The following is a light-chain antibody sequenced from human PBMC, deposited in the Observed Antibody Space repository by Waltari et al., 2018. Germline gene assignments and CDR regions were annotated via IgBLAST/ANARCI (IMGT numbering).Light chain of an antibody. V-gene: IGLV3-25*03. CDR1: ALPKQY. Sequence: SYELTQPPSVSVSPGQTARITCPAAALPKQYVYWYQQKSGQAPILVMYKDRERTTGIPERFSGSSSGTTVTLTISGVQAEDEADYYCQSGDNSGTNRVLFGGGTKLTVL. CDR2: KDR. CDR3: QSGDNSGTNRVL. J-gene: IGLJ2*01.